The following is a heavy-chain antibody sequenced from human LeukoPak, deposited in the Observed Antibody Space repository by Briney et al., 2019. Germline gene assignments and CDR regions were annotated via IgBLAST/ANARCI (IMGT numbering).Heavy chain of an antibody. V-gene: IGHV1-46*01. CDR1: GYTFTSHF. Sequence: ASVKVSCKASGYTFTSHFIHCVRQAPGHGLEWRGIINPRTGSTSYTQKFQGRVTMTRDTSTSTVYMELSSLRSEDTAVYYCARVKSYYYDTSGKDAFDIWGQGTMVTVSS. CDR3: ARVKSYYYDTSGKDAFDI. J-gene: IGHJ3*02. CDR2: INPRTGST. D-gene: IGHD3-22*01.